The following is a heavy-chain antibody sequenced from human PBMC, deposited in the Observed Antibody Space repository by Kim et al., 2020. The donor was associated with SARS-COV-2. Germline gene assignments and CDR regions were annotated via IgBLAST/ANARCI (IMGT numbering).Heavy chain of an antibody. V-gene: IGHV3-48*03. D-gene: IGHD3-3*01. CDR3: ARGDFWSVAPYMDV. Sequence: GGSLRLSCAASGFTFSSYEMNWVRQAPGKGLEWVSYISSSGITIYYADSVKGRFTISRDNAKNSLYLQMNSLRAEDTAVYYCARGDFWSVAPYMDVWGKGTTVTVSS. J-gene: IGHJ6*03. CDR2: ISSSGITI. CDR1: GFTFSSYE.